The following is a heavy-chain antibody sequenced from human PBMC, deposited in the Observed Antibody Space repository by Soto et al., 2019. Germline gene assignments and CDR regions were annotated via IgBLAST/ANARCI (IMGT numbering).Heavy chain of an antibody. D-gene: IGHD6-25*01. CDR3: TTDLTPSYSSGNWYGAFDI. CDR1: GFTFSTYD. J-gene: IGHJ3*02. Sequence: EVQLVESGGGLVQPGGSLRLSCAASGFTFSTYDMHWVRQATGKGLEWVSAIDTVGDTWYAGSVKGRFTISRDDSKNTLYLQMNSLKTEDTAVYYCTTDLTPSYSSGNWYGAFDIWGQGTMVTVSS. CDR2: IDTVGDT. V-gene: IGHV3-13*01.